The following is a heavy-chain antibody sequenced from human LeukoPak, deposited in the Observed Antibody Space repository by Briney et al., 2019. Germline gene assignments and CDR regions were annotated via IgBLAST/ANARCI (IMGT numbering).Heavy chain of an antibody. Sequence: ASVKVSCKTSGYTFTGYYMHWVRQAPGQGLEWMGWINPNSGATNYVQEFQGRVTMTRDTSITTAYMELSGLRSDDTAVYYSAREGREFGPHKLAGFDYWGQGTLVTVSS. V-gene: IGHV1-2*02. CDR3: AREGREFGPHKLAGFDY. J-gene: IGHJ4*02. D-gene: IGHD3-10*01. CDR1: GYTFTGYY. CDR2: INPNSGAT.